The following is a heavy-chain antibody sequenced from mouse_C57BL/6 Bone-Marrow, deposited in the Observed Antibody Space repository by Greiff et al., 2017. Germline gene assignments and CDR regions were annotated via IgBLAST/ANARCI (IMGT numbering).Heavy chain of an antibody. D-gene: IGHD3-2*02. CDR1: GYTFTSYW. CDR3: AKTAQVPFDY. J-gene: IGHJ2*01. CDR2: IDPSDSYT. V-gene: IGHV1-69*01. Sequence: QVQLQQPGAELVMPGASVKLSCKASGYTFTSYWMXWVKQRPGPGLEWIGEIDPSDSYTNYNQKFKGKSTLTVDKSSSTAYMQLSSLTSEDAAVYYCAKTAQVPFDYWGQGTTLTVSS.